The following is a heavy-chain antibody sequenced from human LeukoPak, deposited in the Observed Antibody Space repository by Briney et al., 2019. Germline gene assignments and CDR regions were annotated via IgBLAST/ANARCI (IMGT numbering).Heavy chain of an antibody. D-gene: IGHD3-16*02. CDR3: ARGRFGGVISRGDNRFDP. Sequence: GGSLRLSCAASGFTFSSYWMSWVRQAPGKGLEWVANIKQDGSEKYYVDSVKGRFTISRDNAKNSLYLQMNSLRAEDTAVYYCARGRFGGVISRGDNRFDPWGQGTLVTFSS. J-gene: IGHJ5*02. CDR2: IKQDGSEK. CDR1: GFTFSSYW. V-gene: IGHV3-7*01.